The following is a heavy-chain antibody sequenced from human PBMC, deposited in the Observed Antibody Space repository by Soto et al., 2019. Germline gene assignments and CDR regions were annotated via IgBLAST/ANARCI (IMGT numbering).Heavy chain of an antibody. D-gene: IGHD5-18*01. Sequence: QVQLVESGGGVVQPGRSLRLSCAASGFTFSSYAIHWVRQAPGKGLEWVAVVWYDGSNKFYADSVKGRFTISRDNSKNTLYLQMDSLRADDTAVYYCARPRGGYTYGTQLDYWGQGTLVTVSS. CDR2: VWYDGSNK. V-gene: IGHV3-33*01. CDR3: ARPRGGYTYGTQLDY. J-gene: IGHJ4*02. CDR1: GFTFSSYA.